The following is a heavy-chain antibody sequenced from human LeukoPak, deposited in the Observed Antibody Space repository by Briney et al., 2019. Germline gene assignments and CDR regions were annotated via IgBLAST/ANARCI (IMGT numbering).Heavy chain of an antibody. J-gene: IGHJ3*02. Sequence: ASVKVSCKASGYSFTSYYMHWVRQAPGQGLEWMGIINPSGGSTRYAQKFQGRVTMTRDMSTSTVGMELSSLRSEDTAVYYCARDNYGDYAGAFDIWGQGTMVTVSS. CDR1: GYSFTSYY. D-gene: IGHD4-17*01. CDR2: INPSGGST. V-gene: IGHV1-46*01. CDR3: ARDNYGDYAGAFDI.